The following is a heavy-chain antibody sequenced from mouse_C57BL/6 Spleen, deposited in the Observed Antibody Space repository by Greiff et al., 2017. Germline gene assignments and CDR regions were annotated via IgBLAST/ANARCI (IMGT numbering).Heavy chain of an antibody. J-gene: IGHJ4*01. V-gene: IGHV2-2*01. CDR2: IWSGGST. CDR1: GFSLTSYG. Sequence: QVQLKESGPGLVQPSQSLSITCTVSGFSLTSYGVHWVRQSPGKGLEWLGVIWSGGSTDNNAAFISRLSISKDNSKSQVFFKMNSLQADDTAIYYCARSTVVASTGTAMDYWGQGTSVTVSS. D-gene: IGHD1-1*01. CDR3: ARSTVVASTGTAMDY.